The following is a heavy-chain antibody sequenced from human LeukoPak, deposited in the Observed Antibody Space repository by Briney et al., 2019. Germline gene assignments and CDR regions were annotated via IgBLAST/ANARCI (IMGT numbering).Heavy chain of an antibody. V-gene: IGHV4-4*07. CDR3: ARGVGAARPNWFDP. CDR2: IYTSGST. D-gene: IGHD6-6*01. J-gene: IGHJ5*02. CDR1: GGSISSYY. Sequence: PSETLSLTCTVSGGSISSYYWSWIRQPAGKGLEWIGRIYTSGSTNYNPSLKSRVTISVDTSKNQFSLKLSSVTAADTAVYYCARGVGAARPNWFDPWGQGTLVTVSS.